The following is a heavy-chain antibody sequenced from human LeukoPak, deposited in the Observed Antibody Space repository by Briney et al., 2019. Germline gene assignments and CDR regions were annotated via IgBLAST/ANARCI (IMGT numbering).Heavy chain of an antibody. CDR1: GGSVRSDSYY. D-gene: IGHD2-21*01. CDR3: ARVRAPDEEERFDP. V-gene: IGHV4-61*01. CDR2: IYYRGNT. J-gene: IGHJ5*02. Sequence: SETLSLTCPVSGGSVRSDSYYWSWIRQPPGKGLEWIGYIYYRGNTNYNPSLKSRVTISLDTSKNQFSLKLSSVTAEDTAVYYCARVRAPDEEERFDPWGQGTLVTVSS.